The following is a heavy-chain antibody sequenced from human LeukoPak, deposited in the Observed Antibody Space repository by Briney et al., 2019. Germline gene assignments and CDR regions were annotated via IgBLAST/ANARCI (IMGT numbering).Heavy chain of an antibody. CDR3: RREDPIS. CDR1: GFTFSSYR. Sequence: GGSLRLSCAASGFTFSSYRMHWVRQAPGEGLVSVSRINSDGSSTTYADSVKGRFTISRDNAKNTLYLQMNSLTAEDTAVYYCRREDPISWGQGTLVTVSS. J-gene: IGHJ5*02. V-gene: IGHV3-74*01. CDR2: INSDGSST.